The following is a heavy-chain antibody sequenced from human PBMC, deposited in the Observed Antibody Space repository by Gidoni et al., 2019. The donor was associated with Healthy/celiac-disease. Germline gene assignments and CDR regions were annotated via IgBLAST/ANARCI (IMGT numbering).Heavy chain of an antibody. J-gene: IGHJ3*02. V-gene: IGHV1-24*01. CDR1: GYTLTALS. CDR3: AIAGLDSSGYYHEDAFEI. CDR2: FDPEDGET. D-gene: IGHD3-22*01. Sequence: QVQLVQSGAEVTKPGASVKVSCKVSGYTLTALSLHWVRQAPGKGLEWRGGFDPEDGETSYAQKFQGRVTMTEDTSTDTAYMELSSLRSEDTAVYYCAIAGLDSSGYYHEDAFEIWGQGTMVTVSA.